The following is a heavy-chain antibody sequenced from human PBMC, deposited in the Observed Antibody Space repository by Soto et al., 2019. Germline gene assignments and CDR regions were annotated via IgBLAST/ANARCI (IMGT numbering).Heavy chain of an antibody. Sequence: SVKVSCKASGGTFSSYAISWVRQAPGQGLEWMGGIIPIFGTANYAQKFQGRVTITADESTSTAYMELSSLRSEDTAVYYCARKYYYDSSGYFGCMDVWGQGTTVTVSS. CDR3: ARKYYYDSSGYFGCMDV. V-gene: IGHV1-69*13. J-gene: IGHJ6*02. CDR2: IIPIFGTA. D-gene: IGHD3-22*01. CDR1: GGTFSSYA.